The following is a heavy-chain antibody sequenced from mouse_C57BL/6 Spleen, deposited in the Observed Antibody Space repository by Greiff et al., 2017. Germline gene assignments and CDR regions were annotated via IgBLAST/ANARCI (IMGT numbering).Heavy chain of an antibody. CDR1: GFNIKDDY. CDR2: IDPENGDT. CDR3: SYVPFAY. Sequence: VQLQQSGAELVRPGASVKLSCTASGFNIKDDYMHWVKQRPEQGLEWIGWIDPENGDTEYASKFQGKATITADTAYNTAYLQLSSLTSEDTAVYYCSYVPFAYWGQGTLVTVSA. J-gene: IGHJ3*01. V-gene: IGHV14-4*01.